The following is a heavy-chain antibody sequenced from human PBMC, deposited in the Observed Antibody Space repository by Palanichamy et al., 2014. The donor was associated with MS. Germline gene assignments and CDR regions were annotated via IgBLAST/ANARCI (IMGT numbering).Heavy chain of an antibody. V-gene: IGHV3-21*01. CDR1: GFTFSSYS. CDR3: ARPTPGYTTFAIPYYGMDV. D-gene: IGHD2/OR15-2a*01. J-gene: IGHJ6*02. Sequence: VESGGGLVKPGGSLRLSCAASGFTFSSYSMNWVRQAPGKGLEWVSSISSSSSYIYYADSVKGRFTISRDNAKNSLYLQMNSLRAEDAAVYYCARPTPGYTTFAIPYYGMDVWGQGTTVTVSS. CDR2: ISSSSSYI.